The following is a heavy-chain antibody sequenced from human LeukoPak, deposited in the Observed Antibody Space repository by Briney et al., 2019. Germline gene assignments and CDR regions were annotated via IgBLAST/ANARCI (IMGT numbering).Heavy chain of an antibody. Sequence: AGTLSLSSRTSGFPLRNTWRSWVRPAPGKGLEWGGRLKTKTKGATADYAACVKGRLTISRNASCNMVSLLRDSVKTEDSAINYCTTEDLRYSSGWSPTLDFWGQGTLVTVSS. CDR1: GFPLRNTW. J-gene: IGHJ4*02. CDR2: LKTKTKGATA. CDR3: TTEDLRYSSGWSPTLDF. V-gene: IGHV3-15*01. D-gene: IGHD6-19*01.